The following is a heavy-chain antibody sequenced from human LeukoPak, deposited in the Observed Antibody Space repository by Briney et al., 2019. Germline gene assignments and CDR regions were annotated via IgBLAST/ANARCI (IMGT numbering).Heavy chain of an antibody. Sequence: SETLSLTCAVSGGSISSGDYSWSWIRQPPGKGLEWIGNIYYSGSTYYNPSLKSRVNISVDTSKNQFSLKLTSVTAADTAVYYCVQDCSSTSCHIYWGQGTLVTVSS. D-gene: IGHD2-2*01. V-gene: IGHV4-30-4*07. J-gene: IGHJ4*02. CDR2: IYYSGST. CDR3: VQDCSSTSCHIY. CDR1: GGSISSGDYS.